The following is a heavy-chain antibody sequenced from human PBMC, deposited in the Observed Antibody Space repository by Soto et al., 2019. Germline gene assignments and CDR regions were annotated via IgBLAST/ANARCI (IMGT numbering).Heavy chain of an antibody. CDR1: GYTFTSYG. V-gene: IGHV1-18*01. Sequence: AAVKVSCKASGYTFTSYGISWVRQAPGQGLEWMGWISAYNGNTNYAQKLQGRVTMTTDTSTSTAYMELRSLRSDDTAVYYCARGYVDTELYYYYYGMDVWGQGNTVTVSS. CDR3: ARGYVDTELYYYYYGMDV. D-gene: IGHD5-18*01. J-gene: IGHJ6*02. CDR2: ISAYNGNT.